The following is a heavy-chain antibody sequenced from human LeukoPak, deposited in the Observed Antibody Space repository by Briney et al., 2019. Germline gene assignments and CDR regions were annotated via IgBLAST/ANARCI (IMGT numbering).Heavy chain of an antibody. J-gene: IGHJ3*02. CDR3: AGVVYRGTIVVVPAAMRDAFDI. Sequence: GGSLRLSCAASGFTFSSYSMNWVRQAPGKGLEWVSSISSSSSYIYYADSVKGRFTISRDNAKNSLYLQMNSLRAEDTAVYYCAGVVYRGTIVVVPAAMRDAFDIWGQGTMVTVSS. CDR1: GFTFSSYS. D-gene: IGHD2-2*01. CDR2: ISSSSSYI. V-gene: IGHV3-21*01.